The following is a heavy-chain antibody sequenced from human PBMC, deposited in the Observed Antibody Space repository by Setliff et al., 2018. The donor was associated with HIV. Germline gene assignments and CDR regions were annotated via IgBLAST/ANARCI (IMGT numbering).Heavy chain of an antibody. CDR1: GGSFSGY. CDR2: INHSGNP. V-gene: IGHV4-34*01. CDR3: VASSSWSCRLNY. J-gene: IGHJ4*02. D-gene: IGHD2-2*01. Sequence: SETLSLTCAVYGGSFSGYWSWIRQSPGKGLEWLGEINHSGNPHYDPSLKSRLTISIDTSKKQFSLKLTSVTAADAAIYYCVASSSWSCRLNYWGQGTLVTVSS.